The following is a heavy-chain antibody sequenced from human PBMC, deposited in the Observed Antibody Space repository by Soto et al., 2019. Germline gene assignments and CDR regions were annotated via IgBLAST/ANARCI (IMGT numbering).Heavy chain of an antibody. J-gene: IGHJ4*02. CDR2: IKSKTDGETT. CDR3: TTTIFGEVITDY. CDR1: GLTFNNAW. D-gene: IGHD3-3*01. Sequence: PGGSLRLSCAASGLTFNNAWMNWVRQAPGKGLEWVGRIKSKTDGETTDYAAPVKGRFTISRDDSKDTLYLQMNSLKTEDTAVYYCTTTIFGEVITDYWGQGTLVTVSS. V-gene: IGHV3-15*07.